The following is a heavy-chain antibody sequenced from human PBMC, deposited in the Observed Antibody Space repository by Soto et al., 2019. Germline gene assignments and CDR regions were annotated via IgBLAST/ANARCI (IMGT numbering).Heavy chain of an antibody. CDR2: LDYTGST. CDR1: SDSISGYY. Sequence: SETLSLTCTVSSDSISGYYWSWIRQPPGKGLEWSGYLDYTGSTNYNPSLKSRVTISVGTSKNQFSLKLRSVTAADTAGDFCARYCRSNKSLDSWGQGALVT. J-gene: IGHJ4*02. V-gene: IGHV4-59*01. CDR3: ARYCRSNKSLDS. D-gene: IGHD2-2*01.